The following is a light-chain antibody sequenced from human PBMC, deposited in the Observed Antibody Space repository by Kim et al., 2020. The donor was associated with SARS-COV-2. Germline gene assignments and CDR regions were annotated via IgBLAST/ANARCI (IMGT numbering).Light chain of an antibody. CDR1: KAITTV. CDR3: QQFKNYPRT. CDR2: DVS. V-gene: IGKV1D-13*01. Sequence: GDRATIPCRASKAITTVLAWFQQNPGKTPKLLMYDVSIWESGVPSRFSGSGSGTDFTLTIGSLKPEDFATYSGQQFKNYPRTFGQGTKVDIK. J-gene: IGKJ1*01.